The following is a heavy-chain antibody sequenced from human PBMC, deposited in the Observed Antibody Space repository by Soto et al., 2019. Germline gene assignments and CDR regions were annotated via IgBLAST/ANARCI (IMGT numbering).Heavy chain of an antibody. CDR3: ARALSGYDYVWGSYRYHQYFEY. Sequence: WETLSLTCAFYGGSFSGYYWSCIREPPGKGLEWIGEINHSGSTNYNPSLKSRVTISVDTSKNQFSLKLSSVTAADTAVYYCARALSGYDYVWGSYRYHQYFEYWGQGTLVDV. CDR1: GGSFSGYY. V-gene: IGHV4-34*01. D-gene: IGHD3-16*02. J-gene: IGHJ4*02. CDR2: INHSGST.